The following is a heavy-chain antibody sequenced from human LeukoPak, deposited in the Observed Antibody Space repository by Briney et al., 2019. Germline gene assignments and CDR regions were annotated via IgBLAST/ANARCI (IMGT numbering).Heavy chain of an antibody. J-gene: IGHJ4*02. Sequence: PGESLKISCKGSGYSFTSYWIGWVRQMPGKGLEWMGIIYPGDSDTRYSPSFQGQVTISADKSISTAYLQWSSLKASDTAMYYCARAGYCGGDCYSGSDYWGQGTLVTVSS. CDR1: GYSFTSYW. V-gene: IGHV5-51*01. CDR3: ARAGYCGGDCYSGSDY. D-gene: IGHD2-21*02. CDR2: IYPGDSDT.